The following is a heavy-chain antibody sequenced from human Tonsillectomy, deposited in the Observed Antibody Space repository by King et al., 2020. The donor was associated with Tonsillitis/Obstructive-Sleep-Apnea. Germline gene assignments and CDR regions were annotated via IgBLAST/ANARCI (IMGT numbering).Heavy chain of an antibody. CDR1: GYTVTDLA. Sequence: QLVQSGAEVKKPGASVKVSCKVPGYTVTDLAIHWVRQAPGKGLEWMGGFHPEDTETIYAHKFLGRVTLTEDTSTDTAYMELSSLSSEDTAVYYCATYGKYYYDTSGYYYYLDYWGQGTLVSFSS. V-gene: IGHV1-24*01. D-gene: IGHD3-22*01. CDR2: FHPEDTET. CDR3: ATYGKYYYDTSGYYYYLDY. J-gene: IGHJ4*02.